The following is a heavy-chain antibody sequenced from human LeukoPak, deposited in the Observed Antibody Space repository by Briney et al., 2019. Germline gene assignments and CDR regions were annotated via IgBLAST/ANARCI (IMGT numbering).Heavy chain of an antibody. CDR3: ARVSVVYGMDV. CDR2: MYYTGGT. CDR1: GGSISRDY. J-gene: IGHJ6*02. Sequence: PPETLSLTCSLSGGSISRDYWSWIRQPPGKGLEWIGYMYYTGGTNYNPSFKSRVTISLATSKTQFSLKLSSVTPADTAVYYCARVSVVYGMDVWGQGTTVTVSS. V-gene: IGHV4-59*01.